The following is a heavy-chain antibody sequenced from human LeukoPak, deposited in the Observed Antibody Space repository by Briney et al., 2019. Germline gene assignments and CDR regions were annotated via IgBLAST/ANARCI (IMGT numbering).Heavy chain of an antibody. D-gene: IGHD2-15*01. CDR2: IYYSGTT. Sequence: SETLSLTRTVSGGSINSSSYYWGWTRQPPGKGLEWIGTIYYSGTTYYNPSLKSRVTISVDMSKNQFSLKLSSVTAADTAVYFCARVSAVVAKHRRVFDPWGQGTLVTVSS. CDR1: GGSINSSSYY. V-gene: IGHV4-39*07. J-gene: IGHJ5*02. CDR3: ARVSAVVAKHRRVFDP.